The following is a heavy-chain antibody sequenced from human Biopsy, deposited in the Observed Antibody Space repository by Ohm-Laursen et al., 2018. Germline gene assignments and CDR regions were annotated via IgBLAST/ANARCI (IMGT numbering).Heavy chain of an antibody. J-gene: IGHJ6*02. Sequence: TLSLTCTVFSGSISGYYWTWIRQAPGKGLEFIGYVYSSGSTNYNPSLKSRATISLDTSRNQVSLRLSSVTAADTAVYYCARGIAVVRSLDVWGQGTTVAVSS. CDR3: ARGIAVVRSLDV. D-gene: IGHD5-18*01. CDR1: SGSISGYY. CDR2: VYSSGST. V-gene: IGHV4-59*08.